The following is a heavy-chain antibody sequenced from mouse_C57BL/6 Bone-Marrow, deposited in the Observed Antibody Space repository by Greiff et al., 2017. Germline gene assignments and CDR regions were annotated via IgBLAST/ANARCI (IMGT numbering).Heavy chain of an antibody. V-gene: IGHV1-54*01. CDR2: INPGSGGT. CDR1: GYAFTNYL. Sequence: QVHVKQSGAELVRPGTSVKVSCKASGYAFTNYLIEWVKQRPGQGLEWIGVINPGSGGTNYNEKFKGKATLTADKSSSTAYMQLSSLTSEDSAVYFYAREIYYYGSSFLYWGQGTLVTVSA. J-gene: IGHJ3*01. CDR3: AREIYYYGSSFLY. D-gene: IGHD1-1*01.